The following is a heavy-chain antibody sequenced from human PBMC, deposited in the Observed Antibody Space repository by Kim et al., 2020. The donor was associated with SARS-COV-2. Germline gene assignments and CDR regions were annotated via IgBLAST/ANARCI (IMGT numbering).Heavy chain of an antibody. D-gene: IGHD2-21*01. V-gene: IGHV1-18*01. CDR2: ISAYNGNT. CDR3: ARDCGVNRASYWYFDL. CDR1: GYTFTSYG. J-gene: IGHJ2*01. Sequence: ASVKVSCKASGYTFTSYGISWVRQAPGQGLEWMGWISAYNGNTNYAQKLQGRVTMTTDTSTSTAYMELRRLRSDDTAVYYCARDCGVNRASYWYFDLWGRGTLVTVSS.